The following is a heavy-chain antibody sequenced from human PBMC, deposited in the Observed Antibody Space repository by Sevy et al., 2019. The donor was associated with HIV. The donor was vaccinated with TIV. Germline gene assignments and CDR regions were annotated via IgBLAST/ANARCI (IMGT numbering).Heavy chain of an antibody. Sequence: GGSQRLSCAASGFTFSKYSMSWVRQPPGKGLEWVSTLSFGCGEINYADSVKGRFTISRDNSKSSVYLQMNNLRPEDTAVYYCAREGCTKPHDYWGQGTLVTDSS. J-gene: IGHJ4*02. CDR2: LSFGCGEI. CDR3: AREGCTKPHDY. V-gene: IGHV3-23*01. CDR1: GFTFSKYS. D-gene: IGHD2-8*01.